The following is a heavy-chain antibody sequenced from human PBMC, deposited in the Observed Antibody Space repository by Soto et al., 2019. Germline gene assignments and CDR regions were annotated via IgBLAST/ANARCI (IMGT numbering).Heavy chain of an antibody. CDR3: AATGRRGYSYGEESYYYYYGMDV. J-gene: IGHJ6*02. D-gene: IGHD5-18*01. CDR2: ISSSSSYT. CDR1: GFTFSDYY. V-gene: IGHV3-11*06. Sequence: GGSLRLSCAASGFTFSDYYMSWIRQAPGKGPEWVSYISSSSSYTNYADSVKGRFTISRDNAKSSLYLQMNSLRAEDTAVYYCAATGRRGYSYGEESYYYYYGMDVWGQGTTVTVSS.